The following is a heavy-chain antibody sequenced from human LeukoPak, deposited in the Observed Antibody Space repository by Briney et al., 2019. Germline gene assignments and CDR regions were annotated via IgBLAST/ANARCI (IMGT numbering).Heavy chain of an antibody. V-gene: IGHV3-30*04. CDR1: GFTFSSYA. CDR3: AAIYGDYGDAFDI. Sequence: GGSLRLSCAASGFTFSSYAMHWVRQAPGKGLEWVAVISYDGSNKYYADSVKGRFTISRDNSKNSLYLQMNSLRAEDMALYYCAAIYGDYGDAFDIWGQGTMVTVSS. J-gene: IGHJ3*02. D-gene: IGHD4-17*01. CDR2: ISYDGSNK.